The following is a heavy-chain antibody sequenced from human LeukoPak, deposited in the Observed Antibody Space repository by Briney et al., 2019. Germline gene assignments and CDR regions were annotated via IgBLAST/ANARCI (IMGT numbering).Heavy chain of an antibody. D-gene: IGHD3-16*01. V-gene: IGHV1-46*01. CDR2: INPSGGST. CDR1: GYTFTIYY. CDR3: AREYEPLFDY. J-gene: IGHJ4*02. Sequence: ASVKVSFKASGYTFTIYYMHWVRQAPGQGLEWMGIINPSGGSTSYAQKFQGRVTMTRDTSTSTVYMELSSLRSEDTAVYYCAREYEPLFDYWGQGTLVTVSS.